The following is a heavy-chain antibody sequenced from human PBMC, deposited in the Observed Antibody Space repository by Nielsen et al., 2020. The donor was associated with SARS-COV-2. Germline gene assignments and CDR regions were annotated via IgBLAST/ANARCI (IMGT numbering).Heavy chain of an antibody. Sequence: SETLSLTCAVSGGSISSGGYSWSWIRQPPGKGLEWIGYIYHSGSTYYNPSLKSRVTISVDRSKNQFSLKLSSVTAADTAVYYCASLGLLWFEFDCWGQGTLVTVSS. D-gene: IGHD3-10*01. V-gene: IGHV4-30-2*01. CDR3: ASLGLLWFEFDC. CDR1: GGSISSGGYS. CDR2: IYHSGST. J-gene: IGHJ4*02.